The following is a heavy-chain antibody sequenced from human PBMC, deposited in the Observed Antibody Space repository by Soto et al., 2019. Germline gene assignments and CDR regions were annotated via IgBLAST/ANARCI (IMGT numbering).Heavy chain of an antibody. J-gene: IGHJ6*02. D-gene: IGHD6-19*01. CDR2: IIPIFGTA. CDR1: GGTFSSYA. CDR3: ARLAYSSGWYKGGGMDV. Sequence: SVKVSCKASGGTFSSYAISWVRQAPGQGLEWMGGIIPIFGTANYAQKFQGRVTITADESTSTAYMELSSLRSEYTAVYYCARLAYSSGWYKGGGMDVWGHGTTVTVSS. V-gene: IGHV1-69*13.